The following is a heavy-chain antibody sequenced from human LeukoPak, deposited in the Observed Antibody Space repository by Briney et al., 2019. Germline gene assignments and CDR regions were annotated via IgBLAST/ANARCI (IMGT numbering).Heavy chain of an antibody. CDR1: GGSFSGYY. Sequence: SETLSLTCAVYGGSFSGYYWSWIRQPPGKGLEWIGEINHNGSTNYNPSLKSRVTISVDTSKNQFSLKLSSVTAADTAVYYCARNRGKYYYYYYYMDVWGKGTTVTVSS. CDR2: INHNGST. V-gene: IGHV4-34*01. D-gene: IGHD3-10*01. J-gene: IGHJ6*03. CDR3: ARNRGKYYYYYYYMDV.